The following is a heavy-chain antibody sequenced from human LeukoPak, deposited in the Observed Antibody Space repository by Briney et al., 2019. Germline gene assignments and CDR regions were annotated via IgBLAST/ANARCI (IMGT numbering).Heavy chain of an antibody. CDR2: IYYSGST. CDR3: ARPPYGGNSGYFDY. D-gene: IGHD4-23*01. CDR1: RGSISSSSYY. V-gene: IGHV4-39*01. Sequence: SETLSLTCTVSRGSISSSSYYWGWIRQPPGKGLEWIGSIYYSGSTYYNPSLKSRVTISVDTSKNQFSLKLSSVTAADTAVYYCARPPYGGNSGYFDYWGQGTLVTVSS. J-gene: IGHJ4*02.